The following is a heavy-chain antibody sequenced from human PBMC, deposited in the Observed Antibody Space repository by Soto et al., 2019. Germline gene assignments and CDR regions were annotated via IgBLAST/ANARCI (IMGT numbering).Heavy chain of an antibody. J-gene: IGHJ4*02. D-gene: IGHD3-16*02. CDR3: ARDLDDYIWGSYRYCHDY. Sequence: GGSLRLSCAASGFTFSSYSMNWVRQAPGKGLEWVSYISSSSSTIYYADSVKARFTISRDNAKNSLYLQMNSLRAEDTAVYYCARDLDDYIWGSYRYCHDYWGQGTLVTVSS. V-gene: IGHV3-48*01. CDR2: ISSSSSTI. CDR1: GFTFSSYS.